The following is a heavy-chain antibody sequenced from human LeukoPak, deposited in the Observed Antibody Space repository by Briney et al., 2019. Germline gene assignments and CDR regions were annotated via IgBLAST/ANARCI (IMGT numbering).Heavy chain of an antibody. J-gene: IGHJ6*02. Sequence: ASVKVSCKASGYTFTSYAMHWVRQAPGQRLEWMGIINPSGGSTSYAQKFQGRVTMTRDTSTSTVYMELSSLRSEDTAVYYCAREYCGGDCPSTMGYYGMDVWGQGTTVTVSS. CDR3: AREYCGGDCPSTMGYYGMDV. D-gene: IGHD2-21*02. V-gene: IGHV1-46*01. CDR2: INPSGGST. CDR1: GYTFTSYA.